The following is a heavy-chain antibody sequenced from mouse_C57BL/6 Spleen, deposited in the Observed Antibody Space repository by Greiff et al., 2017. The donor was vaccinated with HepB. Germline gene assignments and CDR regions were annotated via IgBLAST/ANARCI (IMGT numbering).Heavy chain of an antibody. CDR3: ARLGVTTVVDY. J-gene: IGHJ2*01. CDR2: IHPNSGST. V-gene: IGHV1-64*01. D-gene: IGHD1-1*01. Sequence: QVQLKQPGAELVKPGASVKLSCKASGYTFTSYWMHWVKQRPGQGLEWIGMIHPNSGSTNYNEKFKSKATLTVDKSSSTAYMQLSSLTSEDSAVYYCARLGVTTVVDYWGQGTTLTVSS. CDR1: GYTFTSYW.